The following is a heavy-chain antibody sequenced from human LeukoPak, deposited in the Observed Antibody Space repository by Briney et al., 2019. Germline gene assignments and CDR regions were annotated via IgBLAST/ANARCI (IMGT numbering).Heavy chain of an antibody. J-gene: IGHJ2*01. CDR2: ISGSGGST. CDR3: AKDGSSATNWYFDL. CDR1: GFTFSSYA. D-gene: IGHD1-1*01. V-gene: IGHV3-23*01. Sequence: GGSLRLSCAASGFTFSSYALSWVRQAPGKGLEWVSAISGSGGSTYYADSVKGRFTISRDNSKNTLYLQMNSLRAEDPAVYYCAKDGSSATNWYFDLWGRGTLVTVSS.